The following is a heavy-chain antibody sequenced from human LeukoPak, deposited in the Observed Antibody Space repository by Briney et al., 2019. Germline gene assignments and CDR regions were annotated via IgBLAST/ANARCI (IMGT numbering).Heavy chain of an antibody. CDR3: ARGHYDFWSGYFDY. J-gene: IGHJ4*02. D-gene: IGHD3-3*01. CDR1: GYTFTSYD. Sequence: ASVKVSCKASGYTFTSYDINWVRQATGQGLEWMGWMNPNSGNTGYAQKFQGRVTITRNTSISTAYMELSSLRSEDTAVYYCARGHYDFWSGYFDYWGQGTLVTVSS. V-gene: IGHV1-8*03. CDR2: MNPNSGNT.